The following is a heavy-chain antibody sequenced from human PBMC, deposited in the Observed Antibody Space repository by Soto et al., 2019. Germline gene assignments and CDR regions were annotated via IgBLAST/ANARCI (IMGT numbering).Heavy chain of an antibody. D-gene: IGHD6-19*01. V-gene: IGHV4-59*01. Sequence: QVQLQESGPGLVKPSETLSLTCTVSGDSISSLYWSWIRQPPGKGLEWIGYIYYSGSINYNPSLKSRVTVSVDTSKNQFSLRLSSVTAADTAVYYCAKSIWDTSGWKTDYWGQGTLVTVSS. J-gene: IGHJ4*02. CDR3: AKSIWDTSGWKTDY. CDR2: IYYSGSI. CDR1: GDSISSLY.